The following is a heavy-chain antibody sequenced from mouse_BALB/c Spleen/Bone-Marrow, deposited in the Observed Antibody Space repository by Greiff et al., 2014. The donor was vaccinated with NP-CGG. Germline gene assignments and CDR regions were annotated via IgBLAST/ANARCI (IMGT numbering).Heavy chain of an antibody. CDR2: IYPGSGNT. J-gene: IGHJ2*01. CDR1: GYTITDYY. CDR3: ARGVYYGNYGDY. V-gene: IGHV1-77*01. D-gene: IGHD2-1*01. Sequence: QVQLQQPGAELARPGASVKLSCKASGYTITDYYINWVKQRTGQGLEWIGEIYPGSGNTYYNEKFKGKATLTADKSSSTAYMQLSSLTSEDSAVYFCARGVYYGNYGDYWGQGTTLTVSS.